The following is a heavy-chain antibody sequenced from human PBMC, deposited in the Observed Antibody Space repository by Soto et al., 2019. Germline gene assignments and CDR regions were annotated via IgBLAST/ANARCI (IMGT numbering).Heavy chain of an antibody. CDR3: ARRDSSSWHYFDY. V-gene: IGHV4-34*01. D-gene: IGHD6-13*01. Sequence: SETLSLTCAVYGGSFSGYYWSWIRQPPGKGLEWIGEINHSGSTNYNPSLKSRVTISVDTSKNQFSLKLSSVTAADTAVYYCARRDSSSWHYFDYWGQGTLVTVLL. J-gene: IGHJ4*02. CDR1: GGSFSGYY. CDR2: INHSGST.